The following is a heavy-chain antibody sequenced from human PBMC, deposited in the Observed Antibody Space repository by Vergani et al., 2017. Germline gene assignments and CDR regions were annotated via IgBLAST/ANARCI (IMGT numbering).Heavy chain of an antibody. V-gene: IGHV1-69*02. Sequence: QVQLVQSGAELKKPGSSVKVSCKASGVTFSSYTISWVRQAPGQGLEWMGRIIPILGIANYAQKFQGRVTITADKSTSTAYMELSSLRSEDTAVYYCAGGTAIAAAGTPKVYYYGMDVWGQGTTVTVSS. J-gene: IGHJ6*02. D-gene: IGHD6-13*01. CDR3: AGGTAIAAAGTPKVYYYGMDV. CDR1: GVTFSSYT. CDR2: IIPILGIA.